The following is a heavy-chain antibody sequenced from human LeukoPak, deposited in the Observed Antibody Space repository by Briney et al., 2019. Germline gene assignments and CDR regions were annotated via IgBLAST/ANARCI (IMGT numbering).Heavy chain of an antibody. CDR1: GFTFSSYW. D-gene: IGHD4-17*01. CDR2: IKQDGSEK. J-gene: IGHJ6*02. V-gene: IGHV3-7*01. CDR3: AKASYGDYSLGYYYGMDV. Sequence: PGGSLRLSCAASGFTFSSYWMSWVRQAPGKGLEWVANIKQDGSEKYYVDSVKGRFTISRDNSKNTLYLQMNSLRAEDTAVYYCAKASYGDYSLGYYYGMDVWGQGTTVTVSS.